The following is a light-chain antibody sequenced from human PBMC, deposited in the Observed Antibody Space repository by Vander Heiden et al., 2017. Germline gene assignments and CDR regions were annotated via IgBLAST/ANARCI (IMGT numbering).Light chain of an antibody. V-gene: IGKV3-15*01. CDR2: NAS. CDR3: QQHDDWPPWT. CDR1: QSVRSR. Sequence: ETVMTQSPGTLSVSPGERATLSCRASQSVRSRLAWYQHKPGQAPRLLVYNASTRATDIPARFSGSGNETEFTLTISSRQSEDFAVYYCQQHDDWPPWTFGQGTKVEIK. J-gene: IGKJ1*01.